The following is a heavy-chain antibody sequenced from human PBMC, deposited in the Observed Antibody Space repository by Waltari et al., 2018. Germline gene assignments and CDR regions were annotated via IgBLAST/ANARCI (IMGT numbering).Heavy chain of an antibody. J-gene: IGHJ4*02. CDR2: IYTSGST. V-gene: IGHV4-61*02. CDR1: GGSISSGSYY. Sequence: QVQLQESGPGLVKPSQTLPLTCTVPGGSISSGSYYWSWIRQPAGKGLEWIGRIYTSGSTNYNPSLKSRVTISVDTSKNQFSLKLSSVTAADTAVYYCARAFPSSGYYAYWGQGTLVTVSS. CDR3: ARAFPSSGYYAY. D-gene: IGHD3-22*01.